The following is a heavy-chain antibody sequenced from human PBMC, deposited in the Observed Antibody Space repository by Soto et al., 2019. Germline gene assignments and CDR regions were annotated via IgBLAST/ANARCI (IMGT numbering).Heavy chain of an antibody. D-gene: IGHD5-18*01. CDR1: GYSFTSYW. V-gene: IGHV5-51*01. CDR2: IYPGDSDT. CDR3: ARLSSTGYSYGSNYYYFVY. Sequence: LGESLKISCKGSGYSFTSYWIGWVRQMPGKGLEWMGIIYPGDSDTRYSPSFQGQVTISADKSISTAYLQWSSLKASDTAIYYCARLSSTGYSYGSNYYYFVYWGQGTLVTAPQ. J-gene: IGHJ4*02.